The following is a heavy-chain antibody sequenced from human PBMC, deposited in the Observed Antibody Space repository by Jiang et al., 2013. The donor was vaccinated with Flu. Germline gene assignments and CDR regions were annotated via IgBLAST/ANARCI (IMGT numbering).Heavy chain of an antibody. D-gene: IGHD6-13*01. Sequence: KPTQTLTLTCTFVWVSLSTSGVGVGWIRQPPGKALEWLALIYWNDDKRYSPSLKSRLTITKDTSKNQVVLTMTNMDPVDTATYYCAHRRPTKAAAGRANWFDPWGQGTLVTVSS. CDR1: WVSLSTSGVG. CDR2: IYWNDDK. CDR3: AHRRPTKAAAGRANWFDP. J-gene: IGHJ5*02. V-gene: IGHV2-5*01.